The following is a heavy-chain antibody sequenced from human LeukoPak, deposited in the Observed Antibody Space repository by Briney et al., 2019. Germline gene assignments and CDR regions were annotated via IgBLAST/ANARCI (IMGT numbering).Heavy chain of an antibody. CDR2: IYTSGST. J-gene: IGHJ6*03. CDR3: ARDRVVVVPAAISHYYYYYMDV. V-gene: IGHV4-4*07. CDR1: DGSISRYY. Sequence: SETLSLTCFVSDGSISRYYWSWIRQPAGKGLEWIGRIYTSGSTKYNPSLKSRVTMSVDTSKNQFSLKLSSVTAADTAVYYCARDRVVVVPAAISHYYYYYMDVWGKGTTVTVSS. D-gene: IGHD2-2*01.